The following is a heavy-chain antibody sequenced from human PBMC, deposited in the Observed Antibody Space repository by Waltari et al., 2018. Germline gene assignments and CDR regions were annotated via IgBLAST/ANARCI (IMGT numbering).Heavy chain of an antibody. CDR2: IIPILGTA. Sequence: QVQLVQSGAEVKKPGSSVKVSCKASGGTFSSYAISWVRQAPGQGLEWMGGIIPILGTANYAQKFQGRVTITADKSTSTAYMELSSLRSEDTAVYYCASSSGSYRYYYYYYMDVWGKGTTVTVSS. CDR3: ASSSGSYRYYYYYYMDV. D-gene: IGHD1-26*01. CDR1: GGTFSSYA. V-gene: IGHV1-69*14. J-gene: IGHJ6*03.